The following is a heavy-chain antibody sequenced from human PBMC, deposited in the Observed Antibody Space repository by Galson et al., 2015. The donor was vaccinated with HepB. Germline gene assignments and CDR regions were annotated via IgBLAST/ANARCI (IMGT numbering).Heavy chain of an antibody. D-gene: IGHD5-18*01. V-gene: IGHV3-21*01. Sequence: SLRLSCAASGFTFSSYSMNWVRQAPGKGLEWVSSISSSSSYIYYADSVKGRFTISRDNAKNSLYLQMNSLRAEDTAVYYCARDLRHYSPKGGAFDYWGQGTLVTVSS. CDR3: ARDLRHYSPKGGAFDY. CDR2: ISSSSSYI. J-gene: IGHJ4*02. CDR1: GFTFSSYS.